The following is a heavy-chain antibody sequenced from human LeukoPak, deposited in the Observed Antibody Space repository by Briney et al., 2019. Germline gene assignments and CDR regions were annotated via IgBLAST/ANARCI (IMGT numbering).Heavy chain of an antibody. CDR1: GFTFSSSA. Sequence: GGSLRLSCAASGFTFSSSAMSWVRQAPGKGLEWVSTISGSGDRTYYADSVKGRFTISRDNAKNTLYLQMNSLRAEDTAVYYCARVHDSSGFLSYWGQGTLVTVSS. CDR2: ISGSGDRT. J-gene: IGHJ4*02. V-gene: IGHV3-23*01. CDR3: ARVHDSSGFLSY. D-gene: IGHD3-22*01.